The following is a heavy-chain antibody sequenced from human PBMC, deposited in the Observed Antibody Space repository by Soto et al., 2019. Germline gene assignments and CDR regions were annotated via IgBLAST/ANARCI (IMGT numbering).Heavy chain of an antibody. V-gene: IGHV3-20*01. Sequence: EVQLVESGGGVVRPGGSLRLSCAASGFTFDDYGMSWVHQAPGKGLEWVSGINWNGGSTGYADSVKGRFTISRDNAKNSLYLQMNSLRAEDTALYHCARSVVVVAATRQNWYFDLWGRGTLVTVSS. CDR1: GFTFDDYG. D-gene: IGHD2-15*01. CDR3: ARSVVVVAATRQNWYFDL. CDR2: INWNGGST. J-gene: IGHJ2*01.